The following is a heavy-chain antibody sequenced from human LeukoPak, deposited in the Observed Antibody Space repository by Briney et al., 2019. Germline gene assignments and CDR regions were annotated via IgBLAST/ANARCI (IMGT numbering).Heavy chain of an antibody. J-gene: IGHJ4*02. CDR3: AKDKTIFGVAKNPNFDY. D-gene: IGHD3-3*01. CDR1: GFTFSSYA. CDR2: ISGSGGST. V-gene: IGHV3-23*01. Sequence: GGSLRLSCAASGFTFSSYAMSWVRQAPGKGLEWVSAISGSGGSTYYADSVKGRFTISRDNSKNTLYLQMNSLRAEDTAVYYCAKDKTIFGVAKNPNFDYWGQGTLVTVSS.